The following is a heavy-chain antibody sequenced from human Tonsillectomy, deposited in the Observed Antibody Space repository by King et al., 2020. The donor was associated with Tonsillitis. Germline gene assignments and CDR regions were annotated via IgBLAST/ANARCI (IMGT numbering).Heavy chain of an antibody. D-gene: IGHD2-21*02. Sequence: VQLVESGGGVVQPGRSLRLSCAASGFTFSSYAMHWVRQAPGKGLEWVAVISYDGSNKYYADSVKGRFTISRDNSKNTLYLQMNSLRAEDTAVYYCASGDSPFHFDYWGQGTLVTLSS. CDR3: ASGDSPFHFDY. CDR2: ISYDGSNK. J-gene: IGHJ4*02. V-gene: IGHV3-30-3*01. CDR1: GFTFSSYA.